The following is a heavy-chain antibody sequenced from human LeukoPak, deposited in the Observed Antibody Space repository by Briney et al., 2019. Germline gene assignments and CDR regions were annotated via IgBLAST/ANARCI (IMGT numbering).Heavy chain of an antibody. D-gene: IGHD3-10*01. V-gene: IGHV3-30*18. CDR2: ISYDGSTK. CDR3: AKDLHYYGPGSSPQY. CDR1: GFTFSNYA. Sequence: PGRSLRLSCEASGFTFSNYAMHWVCRAPGKGLEWVALISYDGSTKHYADSVKGRFTISRDNSKNTLSLQINSLRSEDTAVYYCAKDLHYYGPGSSPQYWGQGTLVTVSS. J-gene: IGHJ4*02.